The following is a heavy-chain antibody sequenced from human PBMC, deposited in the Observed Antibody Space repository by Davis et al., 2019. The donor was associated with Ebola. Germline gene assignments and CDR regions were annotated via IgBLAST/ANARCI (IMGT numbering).Heavy chain of an antibody. Sequence: SVKVSCKASGGTFSSYATSWVRQAPGQGLEWMGRIIPILGIANYAQKSQGRVTITADKSTSTAYMELSSLRSEDTAVYYYARDIVATNKDDHWGQGTLVTVSS. CDR1: GGTFSSYA. D-gene: IGHD5-12*01. CDR3: ARDIVATNKDDH. CDR2: IIPILGIA. V-gene: IGHV1-69*04. J-gene: IGHJ4*02.